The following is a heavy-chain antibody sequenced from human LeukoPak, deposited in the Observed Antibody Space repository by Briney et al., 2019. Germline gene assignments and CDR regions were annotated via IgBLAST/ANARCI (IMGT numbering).Heavy chain of an antibody. CDR1: GLTFSTYS. CDR2: IRTVSSYL. CDR3: AGTAAGTAY. J-gene: IGHJ4*02. V-gene: IGHV3-21*01. Sequence: GGSLRLSCAASGLTFSTYSMNGVGQAPGRGLEWVSSIRTVSSYLSYADSAKCRFTISRDNATNSVYLQMNSLRVEDTAVYYCAGTAAGTAYWDQGTLVTVYS. D-gene: IGHD6-13*01.